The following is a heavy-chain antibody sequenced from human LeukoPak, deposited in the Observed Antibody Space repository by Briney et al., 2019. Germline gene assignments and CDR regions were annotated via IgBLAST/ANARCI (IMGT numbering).Heavy chain of an antibody. CDR3: ARVDSGSFYYYGMDV. CDR1: GFTFSSYA. J-gene: IGHJ6*02. D-gene: IGHD1-26*01. Sequence: GGSLRLSCAASGFTFSSYAMHWVRQAPGKGLEYVSAISSNGGSTYYANSVKGRFTISRDNSKNTLYLQMGSLRAEDVAVYYCARVDSGSFYYYGMDVWGQGTTVTVSS. V-gene: IGHV3-64*01. CDR2: ISSNGGST.